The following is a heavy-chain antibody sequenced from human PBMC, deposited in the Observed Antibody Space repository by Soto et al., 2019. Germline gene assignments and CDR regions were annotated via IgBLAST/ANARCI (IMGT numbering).Heavy chain of an antibody. V-gene: IGHV3-30*02. D-gene: IGHD6-19*01. CDR1: RFTFGSYG. CDR3: AKGGRQWLVTSDFNY. CDR2: IWYDGSNK. Sequence: PGGSLILSCAASRFTFGSYGMHWVRQAPGKGLEWVAVIWYDGSNKYYADSVKGRFTITRDSSKNTVSLEMTSLRAEDTAVYYCAKGGRQWLVTSDFNYWGQGALVTVSS. J-gene: IGHJ4*02.